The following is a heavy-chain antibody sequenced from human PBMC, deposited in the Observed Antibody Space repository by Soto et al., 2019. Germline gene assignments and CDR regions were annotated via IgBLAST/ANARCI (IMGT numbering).Heavy chain of an antibody. Sequence: QVQLVQSGAEVKKPGASVKVSCKASGYTFTSYYMHWVRQAPGQGLEWMGIINPSGGSTSYAQKFQGRVTMTRDTSKSTVYMELSSLRSEDTAVYYCARGNLRYFDWLLPGFDYWGQGTLVTVSS. CDR3: ARGNLRYFDWLLPGFDY. J-gene: IGHJ4*02. D-gene: IGHD3-9*01. CDR1: GYTFTSYY. CDR2: INPSGGST. V-gene: IGHV1-46*01.